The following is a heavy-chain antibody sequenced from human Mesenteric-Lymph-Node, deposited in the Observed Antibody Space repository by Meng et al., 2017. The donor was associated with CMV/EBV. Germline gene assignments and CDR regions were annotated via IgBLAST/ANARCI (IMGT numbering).Heavy chain of an antibody. CDR3: ARGYVVVVPAAINYYYGMDV. V-gene: IGHV4-59*01. Sequence: GSLRLSCTVSGGSISSYYWSWIRQPPGKGLEWIGYIYYSGSTNYNPSLKSRVTISVDTSKNQFSLKLSSVTAADTAVYYCARGYVVVVPAAINYYYGMDVWGQGTTVTVSS. D-gene: IGHD2-2*01. CDR2: IYYSGST. J-gene: IGHJ6*02. CDR1: GGSISSYY.